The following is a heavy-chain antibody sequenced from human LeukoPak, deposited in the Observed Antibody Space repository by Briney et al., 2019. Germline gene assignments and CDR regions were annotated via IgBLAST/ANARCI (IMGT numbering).Heavy chain of an antibody. CDR2: INPSGGST. J-gene: IGHJ3*02. V-gene: IGHV1-46*01. CDR3: ARPALVNDAFDI. Sequence: ASVKVSCKASGYSFTTYYIHWVRQAPGQGLEWMGIINPSGGSTTYAQKFQGRVTMTRDASATTVYMELSSLRSEDTAVYYCARPALVNDAFDIWGRGTMVTVSS. D-gene: IGHD4-23*01. CDR1: GYSFTTYY.